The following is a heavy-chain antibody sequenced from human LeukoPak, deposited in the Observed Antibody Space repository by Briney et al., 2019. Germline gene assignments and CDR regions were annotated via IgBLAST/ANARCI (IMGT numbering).Heavy chain of an antibody. J-gene: IGHJ4*02. CDR3: ARVSNGDYAPLDY. Sequence: PGGSLRLSCAASGFTFSRYAMSWVRQAPGKGLEWVSVISGSGGSTCYADSVKGRFTISRDNSKNTLYLQMNSLRAEDTAVYYCARVSNGDYAPLDYWGQGTLVTVSS. CDR1: GFTFSRYA. V-gene: IGHV3-23*01. D-gene: IGHD4-17*01. CDR2: ISGSGGST.